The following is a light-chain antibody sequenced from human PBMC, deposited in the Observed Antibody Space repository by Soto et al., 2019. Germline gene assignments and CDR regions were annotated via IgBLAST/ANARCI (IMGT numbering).Light chain of an antibody. CDR3: KQSYSTSLT. CDR1: QSISSY. Sequence: DIQITQSPSSLSAYVGDRLPITCRASQSISSYLNWYQQKPGKAPKLLIYAASSLQSGVPSRFSGSGSGTDFTLAISSLQTEDFATYYCKQSYSTSLTFGGGTKVDIK. V-gene: IGKV1-39*01. J-gene: IGKJ4*01. CDR2: AAS.